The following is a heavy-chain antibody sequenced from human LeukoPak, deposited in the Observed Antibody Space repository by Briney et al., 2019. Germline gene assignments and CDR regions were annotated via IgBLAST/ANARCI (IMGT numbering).Heavy chain of an antibody. CDR2: IYHSGST. Sequence: SETLSLTCTVSGGSISSYYWGWIRQPPGKGLEWIGSIYHSGSTYYNPSLKSRVTISVDTSKNQFSLKLSSVTAADTAVYYCARVDEGVAVGGFDYWGQGTLVTVSP. D-gene: IGHD6-19*01. J-gene: IGHJ4*02. CDR3: ARVDEGVAVGGFDY. V-gene: IGHV4-38-2*02. CDR1: GGSISSYY.